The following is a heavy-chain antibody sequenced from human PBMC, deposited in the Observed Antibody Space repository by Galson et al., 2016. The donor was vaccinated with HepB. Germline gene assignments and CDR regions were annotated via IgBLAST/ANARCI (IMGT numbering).Heavy chain of an antibody. CDR3: ARGLGRGGYSYVLES. D-gene: IGHD5-12*01. Sequence: LSLTCTVSGGSISYRNYYWGWIRQAPGKGLEWVSVIYDGGATYYADSVKGRFTISRHNSKNTLYLQLNSLRAEDTAVYYCARGLGRGGYSYVLESWGQGTLVSVSS. CDR1: GGSISYRNYY. CDR2: IYDGGAT. J-gene: IGHJ4*02. V-gene: IGHV3-66*01.